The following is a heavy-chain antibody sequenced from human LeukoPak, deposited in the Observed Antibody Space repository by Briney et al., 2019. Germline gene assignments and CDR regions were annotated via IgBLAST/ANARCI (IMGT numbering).Heavy chain of an antibody. CDR2: IKSKTDGGTT. CDR3: TTAAYH. D-gene: IGHD2-21*01. V-gene: IGHV3-15*01. Sequence: GGSLRLSCAASGFTFSNAYMSWVRQAPGKGLEWVGRIKSKTDGGTTDYAAPVKDRITISRDDLKNMLYLQLDSLKTEDTAVYFCTTAAYHWGQGTLVTVSS. CDR1: GFTFSNAY. J-gene: IGHJ4*02.